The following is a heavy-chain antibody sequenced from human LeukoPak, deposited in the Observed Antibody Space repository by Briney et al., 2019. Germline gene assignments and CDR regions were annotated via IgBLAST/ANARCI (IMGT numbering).Heavy chain of an antibody. CDR2: IISIFGTA. Sequence: SVKVSCKASGGTFSSYAISWLRQAPGQRLEWMGGIISIFGTANYAQKFQGRVTITADESTSTAYMELSSLRSEDTAVYYCARDRGVVVPAAPTDYYYMDVWGNGTTVTVSS. CDR1: GGTFSSYA. V-gene: IGHV1-69*01. CDR3: ARDRGVVVPAAPTDYYYMDV. D-gene: IGHD2-2*01. J-gene: IGHJ6*03.